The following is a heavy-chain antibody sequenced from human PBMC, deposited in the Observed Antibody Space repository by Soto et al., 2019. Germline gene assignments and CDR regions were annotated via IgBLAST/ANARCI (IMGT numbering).Heavy chain of an antibody. J-gene: IGHJ6*02. CDR3: AHKGGRGAGMDV. Sequence: QITLKESGPTLVKPTQTLTLTCTFSGFSLSTSGVGVGWIRQPPGKALEWLALVYWDGDKRYSPSLKSSLTSTKDTPNHQVVLTMTNTDPVDTATYYCAHKGGRGAGMDVWGQGTTVTVSS. CDR2: VYWDGDK. D-gene: IGHD2-15*01. CDR1: GFSLSTSGVG. V-gene: IGHV2-5*02.